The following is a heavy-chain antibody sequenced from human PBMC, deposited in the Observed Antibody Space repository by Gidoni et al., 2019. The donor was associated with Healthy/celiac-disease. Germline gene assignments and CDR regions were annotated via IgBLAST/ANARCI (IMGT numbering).Heavy chain of an antibody. Sequence: EVQLLESGGGLVQPGGSLRLSCAASGFTFSSYAMSWVRQAPGKGLEWVSASSGSGGSTYYADSVKGRFTISRDNSKNTLYLQMNSLRAEDTAVYYCAKDTYGDYSYFDYWGQGTLVTVSS. J-gene: IGHJ4*02. CDR1: GFTFSSYA. V-gene: IGHV3-23*01. CDR3: AKDTYGDYSYFDY. D-gene: IGHD4-17*01. CDR2: SSGSGGST.